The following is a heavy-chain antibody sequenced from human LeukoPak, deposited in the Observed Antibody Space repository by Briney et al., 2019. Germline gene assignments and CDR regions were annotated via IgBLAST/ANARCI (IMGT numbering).Heavy chain of an antibody. CDR1: GGSITTYY. D-gene: IGHD1-26*01. J-gene: IGHJ4*02. Sequence: SETLSLTCTVSGGSITTYYWSWIRQSPGEGLEWIGQIHSSGDTYYNPSLKSRVAVSLDASKNQFSVRMSSVTAADTAIYYCARDILAVGATHYFDYWGQGSLVTVSS. V-gene: IGHV4-59*01. CDR3: ARDILAVGATHYFDY. CDR2: IHSSGDT.